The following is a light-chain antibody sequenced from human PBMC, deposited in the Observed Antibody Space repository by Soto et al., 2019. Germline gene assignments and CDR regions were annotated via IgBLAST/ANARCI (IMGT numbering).Light chain of an antibody. V-gene: IGKV3-20*01. J-gene: IGKJ4*01. CDR2: GAS. CDR1: HSVPTNY. CDR3: QQYNNWPLT. Sequence: EIVLTQSPGTLSLSPGERVTLSCRASHSVPTNYLAWYQQKPGQSPRLLIYGASTRATGIPERFSGSGSGTDFTLTISSLEPEDFAVYYCQQYNNWPLTFGGGTKVDIK.